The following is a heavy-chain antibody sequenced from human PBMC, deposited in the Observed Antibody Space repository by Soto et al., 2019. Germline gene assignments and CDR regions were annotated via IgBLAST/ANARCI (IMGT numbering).Heavy chain of an antibody. V-gene: IGHV3-15*01. CDR2: IKSKTDGGTT. Sequence: GGSLRLSCAASGFTFSDAWMSWVRQAPGKGLEWVGRIKSKTDGGTTDYAAPVKGRFTISRDDSKNTLYLQMNSLKTEDTAVYYCTTDPVGYCSGGSCPKDFGDNWFDPWGQET. CDR3: TTDPVGYCSGGSCPKDFGDNWFDP. J-gene: IGHJ5*02. CDR1: GFTFSDAW. D-gene: IGHD2-15*01.